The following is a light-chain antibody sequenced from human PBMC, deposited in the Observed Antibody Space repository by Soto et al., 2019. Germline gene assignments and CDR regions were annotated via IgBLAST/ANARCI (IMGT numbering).Light chain of an antibody. CDR3: QEYNNWPYT. CDR2: GAS. J-gene: IGKJ2*01. Sequence: EIVMTQSPATLSVSPGERATLSCRASQSVSSNLAWYQQKPGQAPRLLIYGASTRATGIPARFSGSGSGTEFTLTISSLQSEDVAVYYGQEYNNWPYTFGQGTKLEIK. V-gene: IGKV3-15*01. CDR1: QSVSSN.